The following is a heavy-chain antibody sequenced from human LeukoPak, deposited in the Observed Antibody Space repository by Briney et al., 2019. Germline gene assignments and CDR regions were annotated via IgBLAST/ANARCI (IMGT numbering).Heavy chain of an antibody. CDR3: ARDRGQAASDY. CDR1: GFTFSSYS. D-gene: IGHD1-26*01. Sequence: GGSLTLSCAASGFTFSSYSMNWVRHPPRQGLELVSYISSSSSTIYYADSVEGRFTISRDNAKNSLYLEMNSLRAEDTAVYYCARDRGQAASDYWGQGTLVTVSS. CDR2: ISSSSSTI. V-gene: IGHV3-48*04. J-gene: IGHJ4*02.